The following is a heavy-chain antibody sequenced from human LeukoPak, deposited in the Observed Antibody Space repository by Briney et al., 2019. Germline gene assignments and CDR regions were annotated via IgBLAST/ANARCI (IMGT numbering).Heavy chain of an antibody. V-gene: IGHV3-7*03. J-gene: IGHJ4*02. CDR2: VKQDGSEK. D-gene: IGHD4/OR15-4a*01. Sequence: GGSLRLSCAASGFTFSRYWMNWVRQAPGKGLEWVANVKQDGSEKYYVDSVKGRFTISRDNAKNSLYLQMSSLRAEDTAVYYCAKDRTDYPGLFEYWGQGTLVAVSS. CDR1: GFTFSRYW. CDR3: AKDRTDYPGLFEY.